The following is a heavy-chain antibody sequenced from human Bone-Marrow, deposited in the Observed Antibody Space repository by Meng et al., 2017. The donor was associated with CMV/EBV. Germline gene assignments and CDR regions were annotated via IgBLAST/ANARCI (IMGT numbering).Heavy chain of an antibody. V-gene: IGHV1-2*02. D-gene: IGHD1-1*01. CDR3: AREGSWNQGGYYYYYGMDV. CDR2: INPNSGGT. Sequence: ASVKVSCKASGYTFTGYYMHWVRQDPGQGLEWMGWINPNSGGTNYAQKFQGRVTMTRDTSISTAYMELSRLRSDDTAVYYCAREGSWNQGGYYYYYGMDVWGQGNTVTVSS. J-gene: IGHJ6*02. CDR1: GYTFTGYY.